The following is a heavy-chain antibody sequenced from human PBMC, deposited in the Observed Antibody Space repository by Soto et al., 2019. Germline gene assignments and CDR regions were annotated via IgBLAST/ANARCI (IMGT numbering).Heavy chain of an antibody. V-gene: IGHV3-23*01. CDR2: ISASGGRP. CDR3: ARDLRPDFWSGYFDY. D-gene: IGHD3-3*01. CDR1: GFTFRSYT. J-gene: IGHJ4*02. Sequence: SGGSLRLSCAASGFTFRSYTMSWVRQAPGKGLEWISTISASGGRPSYADSVQGRFIISRDNPMNTVYLQMSSLRAEDTAVYYCARDLRPDFWSGYFDYWGQGTLVTVSS.